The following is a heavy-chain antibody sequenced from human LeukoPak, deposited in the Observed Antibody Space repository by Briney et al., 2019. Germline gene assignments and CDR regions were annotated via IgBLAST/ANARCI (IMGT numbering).Heavy chain of an antibody. CDR2: IIPILGIA. J-gene: IGHJ3*02. D-gene: IGHD3-10*01. Sequence: KVSCKASGGTFSSYAISWVRQAPGQGLEWMGRIIPILGIANYAQKFQGRVTITADKSTSTAYMELSSLRSEDTAVYYCARDYGSGTPQAFDIWGQGTMVTVSS. V-gene: IGHV1-69*04. CDR1: GGTFSSYA. CDR3: ARDYGSGTPQAFDI.